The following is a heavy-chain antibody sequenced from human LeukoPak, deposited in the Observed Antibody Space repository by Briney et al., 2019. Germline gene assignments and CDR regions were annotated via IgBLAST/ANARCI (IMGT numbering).Heavy chain of an antibody. D-gene: IGHD5-18*01. J-gene: IGHJ4*02. Sequence: GASVKVSCKASGYTFTGYFIHWVRQAPGQGLEWMGWINPNSGDTNYAQKFQGRVTMTRDTSISTAYMELSRLRSDDTAVYYCARVLAGDAYSYGYRGQGTLVTVSS. V-gene: IGHV1-2*02. CDR3: ARVLAGDAYSYGY. CDR2: INPNSGDT. CDR1: GYTFTGYF.